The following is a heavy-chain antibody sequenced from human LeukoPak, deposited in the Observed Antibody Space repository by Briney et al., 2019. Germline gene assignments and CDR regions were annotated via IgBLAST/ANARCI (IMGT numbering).Heavy chain of an antibody. CDR1: GFTFSDHY. D-gene: IGHD7-27*01. CDR3: ARADLGTKRYFDC. CDR2: SRTTGST. Sequence: GGSLRLSCAASGFTFSDHYMDWVRQAPGKGLEWVGRSRTTGSTEYAASVRGRFTISRDDSKNSLYLHMNTLKTEDTAVYYCARADLGTKRYFDCWGQGTLVTVSS. J-gene: IGHJ4*02. V-gene: IGHV3-72*01.